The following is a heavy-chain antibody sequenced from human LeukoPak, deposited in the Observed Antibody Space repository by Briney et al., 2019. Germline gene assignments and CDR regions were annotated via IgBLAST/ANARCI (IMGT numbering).Heavy chain of an antibody. Sequence: SVKVSCKASGGTFSSYAISWVRQAPGQGLEWMGGIIPIFGTANYAQKFQGRVTITADKSTSTAYMELSSLRSEDTAVYYCARAYSAVAGPAPSYYFDYWGQGTLVTVSS. CDR1: GGTFSSYA. D-gene: IGHD6-19*01. CDR2: IIPIFGTA. V-gene: IGHV1-69*06. J-gene: IGHJ4*02. CDR3: ARAYSAVAGPAPSYYFDY.